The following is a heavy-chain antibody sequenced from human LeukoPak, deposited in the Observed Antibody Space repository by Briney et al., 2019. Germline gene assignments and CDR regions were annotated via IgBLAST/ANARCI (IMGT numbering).Heavy chain of an antibody. CDR1: GGSISSGGYY. D-gene: IGHD1-20*01. V-gene: IGHV4-30-2*01. CDR2: IYHSGST. J-gene: IGHJ5*02. Sequence: SETLSLTCTVSGGSISSGGYYWSWIRQPPGKGLEWIGYIYHSGSTYYNPSLKSRVTISVDRSKNQFSLKLSSVTAADTAVYYCARALSYNWNDEGWFDPWGQGTLVTVSS. CDR3: ARALSYNWNDEGWFDP.